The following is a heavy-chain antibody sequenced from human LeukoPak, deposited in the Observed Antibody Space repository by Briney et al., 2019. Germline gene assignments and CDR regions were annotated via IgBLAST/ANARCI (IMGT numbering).Heavy chain of an antibody. CDR3: AELGITMIGGV. CDR2: IKEDGSEK. J-gene: IGHJ6*04. D-gene: IGHD3-10*02. Sequence: PGGSLRLSCVASGFTFSSYFTSWVRQAPGKGLEWVANIKEDGSEKYYVDSIKGRFTISRDNAKNSLYLQMNSLRADDTAVYYCAELGITMIGGVWGKGTTVTISS. CDR1: GFTFSSYF. V-gene: IGHV3-7*01.